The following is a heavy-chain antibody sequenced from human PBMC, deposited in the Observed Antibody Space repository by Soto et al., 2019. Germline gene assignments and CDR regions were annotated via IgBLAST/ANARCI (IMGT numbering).Heavy chain of an antibody. D-gene: IGHD3-10*01. CDR3: ARSSGSYYKWFDS. V-gene: IGHV1-2*02. CDR1: VYRFTAYY. J-gene: IGHJ5*01. CDR2: TSPRTGGA. Sequence: XSVKVSCKTSVYRFTAYYIHWLRQAPGHGLEWLGWTSPRTGGAKYSHKFQGRVSMTRNTSITTAYMELAGLSTDDTAVYYCARSSGSYYKWFDSWGQGTLVTVSS.